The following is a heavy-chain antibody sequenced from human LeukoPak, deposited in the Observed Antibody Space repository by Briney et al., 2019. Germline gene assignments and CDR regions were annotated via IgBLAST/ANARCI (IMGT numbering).Heavy chain of an antibody. D-gene: IGHD3-22*01. J-gene: IGHJ4*02. CDR2: IYPGDSDT. Sequence: GESLKISCKGSGYSFTSYWIGWVRQMPGKGLEWMGIIYPGDSDTRYSPSFQGQVTISADKSISTAYLQWSSLKASDTAMYYCARPTRDRGSGYYYDYWGQGTLVTVSS. CDR1: GYSFTSYW. V-gene: IGHV5-51*01. CDR3: ARPTRDRGSGYYYDY.